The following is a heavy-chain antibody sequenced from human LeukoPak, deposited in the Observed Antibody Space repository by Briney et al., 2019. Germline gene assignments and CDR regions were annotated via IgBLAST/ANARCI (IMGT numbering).Heavy chain of an antibody. CDR1: GFTFSSYS. CDR3: ARERTGGGWYGAFDI. J-gene: IGHJ3*02. CDR2: ISSSSSYI. V-gene: IGHV3-21*01. D-gene: IGHD6-19*01. Sequence: PGGSLRLSCAASGFTFSSYSMNWVRQAPGKGLEWVSSISSSSSYIYYADSVKGRFTISRDNAKNSLYLQMNSLRAEDTAVYYCARERTGGGWYGAFDIWGQGTMVTASS.